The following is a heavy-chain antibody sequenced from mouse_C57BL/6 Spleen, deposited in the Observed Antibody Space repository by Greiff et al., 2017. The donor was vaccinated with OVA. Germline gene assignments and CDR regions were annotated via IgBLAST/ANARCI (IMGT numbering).Heavy chain of an antibody. D-gene: IGHD1-1*01. CDR1: GFTFSDYG. CDR3: ARPYYYGSSYDWYFDV. CDR2: ISSGSSTI. Sequence: EVQVVESGGGLVKPGGSLKLSCAASGFTFSDYGMHWVRQAPEKGLEWVAYISSGSSTIYYADTVKGRFTISRYNDKNTLFLQMTSLRSEDTAMYYCARPYYYGSSYDWYFDVWGTGTTVTVSS. V-gene: IGHV5-17*01. J-gene: IGHJ1*03.